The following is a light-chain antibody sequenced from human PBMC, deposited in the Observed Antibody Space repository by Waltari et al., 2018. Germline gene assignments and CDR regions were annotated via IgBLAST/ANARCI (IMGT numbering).Light chain of an antibody. Sequence: DIVMTESPLSLPVTPGEPASTSCRSSQSLLHSNGYNYLDWYLQKPGQSPQLLIYLGSNRASGVPDRFSGSGSGTDFTLKISRVEAEDVGVYYCMQALRYTFGQGTKLEIK. J-gene: IGKJ2*01. CDR3: MQALRYT. V-gene: IGKV2-28*01. CDR2: LGS. CDR1: QSLLHSNGYNY.